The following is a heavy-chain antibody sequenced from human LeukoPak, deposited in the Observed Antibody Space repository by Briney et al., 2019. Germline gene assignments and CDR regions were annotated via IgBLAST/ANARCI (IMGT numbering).Heavy chain of an antibody. Sequence: GGSLRLSCAASGFTFSSYAMHWVRQAPGKGLEWVSYISSGGSTIYYADSVKGRFTISRDNAKNSLYLQMNSLGDEDTAVYYCARAPGSPQSRTPDYWGQGTLVTVSS. CDR1: GFTFSSYA. J-gene: IGHJ4*02. V-gene: IGHV3-48*02. CDR3: ARAPGSPQSRTPDY. CDR2: ISSGGSTI. D-gene: IGHD1-26*01.